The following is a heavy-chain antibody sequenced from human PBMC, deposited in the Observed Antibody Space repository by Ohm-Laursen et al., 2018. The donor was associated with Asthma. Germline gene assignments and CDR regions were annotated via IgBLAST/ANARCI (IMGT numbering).Heavy chain of an antibody. J-gene: IGHJ4*02. CDR2: ISWNSGSI. CDR1: GFTFDDYA. D-gene: IGHD3-3*01. V-gene: IGHV3-9*01. Sequence: SLRLSCAASGFTFDDYAMHWVRQAPGKGLEWVLGISWNSGSIGYADSVKGRFTISRDNAKNSLYLQMNSLRAEDTALYYCAKDRGYERCFDYWGQGTLVTVSS. CDR3: AKDRGYERCFDY.